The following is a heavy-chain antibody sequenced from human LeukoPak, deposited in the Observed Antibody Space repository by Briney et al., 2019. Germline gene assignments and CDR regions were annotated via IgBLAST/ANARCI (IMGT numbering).Heavy chain of an antibody. J-gene: IGHJ6*02. CDR1: GYTFTGYY. Sequence: ASVKVSCKASGYTFTGYYMHWVRQAPGQGLEWMGWINPNSGGTNYAQKFQGRVTMTRDTSISTAYMELSRLRSDDTAVYYCARDGCSGGSCYWSSHYYYGMDVWGQGTMVTVSS. CDR2: INPNSGGT. CDR3: ARDGCSGGSCYWSSHYYYGMDV. D-gene: IGHD2-15*01. V-gene: IGHV1-2*02.